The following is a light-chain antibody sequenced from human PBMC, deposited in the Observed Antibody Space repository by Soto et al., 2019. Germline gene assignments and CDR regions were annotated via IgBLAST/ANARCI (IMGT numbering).Light chain of an antibody. Sequence: EIVLTQSPGTMSLSPGERATLSCRASQSVSSYLAWYQQKPGQAPRLLIYDASNRATGIPARFSGSGSGTDFTLTISSLEPEDFAVYYCQQRKKWPITFGQGTRLEIK. CDR1: QSVSSY. J-gene: IGKJ5*01. CDR3: QQRKKWPIT. V-gene: IGKV3-11*01. CDR2: DAS.